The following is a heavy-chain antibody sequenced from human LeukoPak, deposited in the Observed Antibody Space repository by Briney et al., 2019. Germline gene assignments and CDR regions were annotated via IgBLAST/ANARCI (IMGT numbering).Heavy chain of an antibody. Sequence: GASVKVSCKASGYTFTGYYMHWVRQAPGQGLEWMGWIKPNNGGTNYAQKFQGRVTMTRDTSISTAYMELSRLRSDDTAVYYCARKRLRGQLAQDAFDIWGQGTMVTVSS. CDR3: ARKRLRGQLAQDAFDI. V-gene: IGHV1-2*02. CDR2: IKPNNGGT. J-gene: IGHJ3*02. CDR1: GYTFTGYY. D-gene: IGHD6-13*01.